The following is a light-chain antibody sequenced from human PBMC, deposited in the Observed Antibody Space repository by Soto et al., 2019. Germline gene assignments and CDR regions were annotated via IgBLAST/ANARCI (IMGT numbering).Light chain of an antibody. CDR3: CSYAGSDRSYV. V-gene: IGLV2-11*01. J-gene: IGLJ1*01. CDR2: DVN. Sequence: QSALTQPRSVSGSPGQSVTISCTGTSSDVGGYSYVSWYQHHPGKAPKLMIYDVNQRPSGVPDRFSGSKSGDTASLTISGLQTEDEANYYCCSYAGSDRSYVFGTGTKVTVL. CDR1: SSDVGGYSY.